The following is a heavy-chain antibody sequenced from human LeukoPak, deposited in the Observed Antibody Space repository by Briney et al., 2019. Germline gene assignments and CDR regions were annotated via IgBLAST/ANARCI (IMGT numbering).Heavy chain of an antibody. J-gene: IGHJ6*03. D-gene: IGHD3-3*01. V-gene: IGHV3-43*01. CDR3: AKQGVDPVPRYYQYFYMDV. Sequence: QSGGSLRLSCAASGFTFDDYTMYWVRQAPGKGLEWVSLISSDGGRTSYADSVKGRFTISRDNSKNSLYLQMNSLTTEDTALYYCAKQGVDPVPRYYQYFYMDVWGKGTTVTVSS. CDR2: ISSDGGRT. CDR1: GFTFDDYT.